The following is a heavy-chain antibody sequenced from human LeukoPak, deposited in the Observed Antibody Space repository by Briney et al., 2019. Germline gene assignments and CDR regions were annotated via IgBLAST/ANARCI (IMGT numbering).Heavy chain of an antibody. V-gene: IGHV4-59*02. CDR1: GGSVSSYY. J-gene: IGHJ4*02. CDR2: ISYTGGT. Sequence: SETLSLTCTVSGGSVSSYYWSWIRQPPGKGLEWIGCISYTGGTNYTPSLKSRVTVSLDTSKNQFSLKLNSVTAADTALYYCAGSGGFTSPQNYWGQGTLVTV. D-gene: IGHD3-16*01. CDR3: AGSGGFTSPQNY.